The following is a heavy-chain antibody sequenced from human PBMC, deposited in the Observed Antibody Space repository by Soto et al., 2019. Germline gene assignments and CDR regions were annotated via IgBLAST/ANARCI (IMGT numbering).Heavy chain of an antibody. CDR3: AKRGIEVAGKYRWFDP. V-gene: IGHV3-23*01. D-gene: IGHD6-19*01. J-gene: IGHJ5*02. Sequence: EVQLLESGGGLVQPGGSLSLSCAASGFTFSYYAMTWVRQAPGKGLECVSTISASGGTTYYADSVKGRFTISRDNSKNTLYLQMNSLRAEDTAVYYCAKRGIEVAGKYRWFDPWGQGTLVTVSS. CDR2: ISASGGTT. CDR1: GFTFSYYA.